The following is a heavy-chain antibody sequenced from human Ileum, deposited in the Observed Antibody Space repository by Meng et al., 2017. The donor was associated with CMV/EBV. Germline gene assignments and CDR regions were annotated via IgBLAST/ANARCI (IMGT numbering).Heavy chain of an antibody. CDR2: VNPNNGDT. CDR3: ARHGYYSTGWSF. Sequence: QVHMVQSGPEVRKPGASIKVSCKTSGYVFANDLISWVRQAPGQGLECMGWVNPNNGDTKYAQKFQGRVAMTTDTSTSTVYMELRSLTSDDTAVYYCARHGYYSTGWSFWGQGTLVTVSS. V-gene: IGHV1-18*04. D-gene: IGHD6-19*01. CDR1: GYVFANDL. J-gene: IGHJ4*02.